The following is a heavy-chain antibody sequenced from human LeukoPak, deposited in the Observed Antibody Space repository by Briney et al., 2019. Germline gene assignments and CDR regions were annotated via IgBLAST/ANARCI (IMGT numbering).Heavy chain of an antibody. CDR2: MDPNSGNT. Sequence: ASVKVSCKTSGYTFISHDINWVRQATGQGLEWMGWMDPNSGNTGYAQRFQGRVTVTTDTSTRTAYMELRSLRSDDTAVYYCARTNLDCKNGVCYDYWGQGTLVTVSS. V-gene: IGHV1-8*01. D-gene: IGHD2-8*01. CDR3: ARTNLDCKNGVCYDY. J-gene: IGHJ4*02. CDR1: GYTFISHD.